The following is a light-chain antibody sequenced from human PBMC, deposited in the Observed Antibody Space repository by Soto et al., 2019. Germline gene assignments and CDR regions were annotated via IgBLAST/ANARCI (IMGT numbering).Light chain of an antibody. Sequence: DIQMTQSPSTLSASVGDTVTVTCRASQSVSGWLAWYQQKPGEAPKLLIYDASALPRGVPSRFSGSGFGTEFSLTISSLQHDDFGSYYCQHMRTFGQGTKVDIK. CDR1: QSVSGW. J-gene: IGKJ1*01. CDR2: DAS. CDR3: QHMRT. V-gene: IGKV1-5*01.